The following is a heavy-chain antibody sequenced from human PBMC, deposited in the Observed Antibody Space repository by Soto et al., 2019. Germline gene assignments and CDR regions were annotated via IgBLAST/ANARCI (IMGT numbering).Heavy chain of an antibody. J-gene: IGHJ4*02. CDR1: GGTFSSYT. Sequence: QVQLVQSGAEVKKPGSSVKVSCKASGGTFSSYTISWVRQAPGQGLEWMGRIIPILGIANYAQKLQGRVTITADKSTSTAYMELSSLRSEDTAVYYCARDKGYYGSGSYYIRPFDYWGQGTLVTVSS. D-gene: IGHD3-10*01. CDR2: IIPILGIA. CDR3: ARDKGYYGSGSYYIRPFDY. V-gene: IGHV1-69*08.